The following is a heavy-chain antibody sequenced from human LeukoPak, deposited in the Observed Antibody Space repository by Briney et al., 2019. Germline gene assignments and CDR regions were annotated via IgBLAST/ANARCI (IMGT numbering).Heavy chain of an antibody. CDR2: IYYSGST. D-gene: IGHD5-24*01. CDR1: GGSISSYY. V-gene: IGHV4-59*01. CDR3: ATRDRASNWYFDL. Sequence: SETLSLTCTVSGGSISSYYWSWIRQPPGKGLEWIGYIYYSGSTNYNPSLKSRVTISVDMSKNQFSLKLSSVTAADTAVYYCATRDRASNWYFDLWGRGTLVTVSS. J-gene: IGHJ2*01.